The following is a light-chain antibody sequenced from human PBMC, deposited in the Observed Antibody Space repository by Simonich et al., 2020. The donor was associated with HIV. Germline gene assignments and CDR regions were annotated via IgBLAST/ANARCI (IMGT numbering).Light chain of an antibody. CDR2: QDS. CDR3: QVWDSSSDHVV. J-gene: IGLJ2*01. CDR1: NLGNKY. V-gene: IGLV3-1*01. Sequence: SYELTQPPSVSVSPGQTASITCSGDNLGNKYTSWYQQKPGQSPFLVIYQDSERPSGIPERFSGSNSGNTATLTISGTQAMDEADYYCQVWDSSSDHVVFGGGTKLTVL.